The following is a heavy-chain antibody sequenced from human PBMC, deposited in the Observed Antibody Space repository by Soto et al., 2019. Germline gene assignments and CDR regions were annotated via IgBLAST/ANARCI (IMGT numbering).Heavy chain of an antibody. CDR3: ARAAMGGSSWTFDY. CDR1: GGSFSGYI. Sequence: PSETLSLTCDVYGGSFSGYIWTWIRQTPGKGLQWIGQIYHSGSANYNPSLKSRVTISVDKSKNQFSLKLSSVTAADTAVYYCARAAMGGSSWTFDYWGQGTLVTVAS. V-gene: IGHV4-34*01. D-gene: IGHD6-13*01. CDR2: IYHSGSA. J-gene: IGHJ4*02.